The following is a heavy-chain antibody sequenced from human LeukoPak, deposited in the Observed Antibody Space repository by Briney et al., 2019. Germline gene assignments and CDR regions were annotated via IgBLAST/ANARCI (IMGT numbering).Heavy chain of an antibody. J-gene: IGHJ3*02. CDR1: GFTFSRYS. Sequence: GGSLRLSCAASGFTFSRYSMNWVRQAPGKGLEWVSAISGSGGSTYYADSVKGRFTISRDNSKNTLYLQMNSLRAEDTAVYYCAKDQDIADQGGRYFDWLSAFDIWGQGTMVTVSS. CDR3: AKDQDIADQGGRYFDWLSAFDI. D-gene: IGHD3-9*01. CDR2: ISGSGGST. V-gene: IGHV3-23*01.